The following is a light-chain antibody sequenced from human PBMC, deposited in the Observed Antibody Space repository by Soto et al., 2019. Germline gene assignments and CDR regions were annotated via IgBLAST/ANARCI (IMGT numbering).Light chain of an antibody. CDR1: ETIRGL. CDR2: DTS. CDR3: QQRSNWPSLT. Sequence: EIVLTQSPGTLSLSPGERATLSCRASETIRGLLAWYQQRPGQPPRLLIYDTSNRATGIPARFSGSGSGTDFTLTISSLEPEDFAVYYCQQRSNWPSLTFGGGTKVDIK. J-gene: IGKJ4*01. V-gene: IGKV3-11*01.